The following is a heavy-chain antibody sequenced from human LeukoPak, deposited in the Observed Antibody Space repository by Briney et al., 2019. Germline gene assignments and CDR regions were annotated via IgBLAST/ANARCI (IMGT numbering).Heavy chain of an antibody. CDR1: GFTFSSYA. V-gene: IGHV3-23*01. CDR3: ARDRNWDFDH. CDR2: SSGRGGST. D-gene: IGHD7-27*01. Sequence: GGSLRLSCAASGFTFSSYAMSWVRQAPGKGLEWISASSGRGGSTYYADSVKGRFTISRDNAKNSLYLQMNSLRAEDTAVYYCARDRNWDFDHWGQGTLVTVSS. J-gene: IGHJ4*02.